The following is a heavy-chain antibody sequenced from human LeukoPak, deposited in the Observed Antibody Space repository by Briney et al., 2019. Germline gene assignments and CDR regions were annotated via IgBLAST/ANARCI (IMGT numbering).Heavy chain of an antibody. CDR2: ISAYNGNT. CDR3: ARLSVITTPYYYYYMDV. CDR1: GYTFTSYG. Sequence: ASVKVSCKASGYTFTSYGISWVRQAPGQGLEWMGWISAYNGNTNYAQKLQGRVTMTTDTFTSTAYMELRSLRSDDTAVYYCARLSVITTPYYYYYMDVWGKGTTVTVSS. V-gene: IGHV1-18*01. J-gene: IGHJ6*03. D-gene: IGHD3-22*01.